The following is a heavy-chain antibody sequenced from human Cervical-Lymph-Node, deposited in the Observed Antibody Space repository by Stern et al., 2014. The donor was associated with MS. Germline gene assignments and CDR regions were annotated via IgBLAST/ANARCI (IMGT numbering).Heavy chain of an antibody. D-gene: IGHD3-22*01. Sequence: QLVQSGGGVVQPGRSLRLSCAASRFTFSSYSMHWVRQAPGKGLEWVAVISHDGSNKYYADSVQGRITVSRDNSNNTLYLQLNSLRTEDTAVYFCAREGVDYYDSSGTLDYWGQGALVTVSS. CDR2: ISHDGSNK. V-gene: IGHV3-30*04. CDR3: AREGVDYYDSSGTLDY. J-gene: IGHJ4*02. CDR1: RFTFSSYS.